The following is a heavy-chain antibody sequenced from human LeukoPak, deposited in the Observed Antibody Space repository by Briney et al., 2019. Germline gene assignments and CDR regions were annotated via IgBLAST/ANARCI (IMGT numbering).Heavy chain of an antibody. D-gene: IGHD3-16*01. CDR1: GFTFSSYS. J-gene: IGHJ6*03. CDR2: ISSSGSTI. Sequence: GGSLRLSCAASGFTFSSYSMNWVRQAPGKGLEWVSYISSSGSTIYYADSVKGRFTISRDNAKNSLYLQMNSLRAEDTAVYYCAKDYAGGWPKRGMDVWGKGATVTVSS. V-gene: IGHV3-48*04. CDR3: AKDYAGGWPKRGMDV.